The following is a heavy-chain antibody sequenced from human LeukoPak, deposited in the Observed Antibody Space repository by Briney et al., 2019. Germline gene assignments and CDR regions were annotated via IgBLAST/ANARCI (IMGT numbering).Heavy chain of an antibody. CDR3: ATDNYSYGSDY. V-gene: IGHV1-24*01. CDR1: GYTLTELS. D-gene: IGHD5-18*01. Sequence: ASVKVSCKVSGYTLTELSMHWVREAPGKGLGGMGGFDPEDGETIYAQKFQGRVTMTEDTSTDTAYMELSSLRSEDTAVYYCATDNYSYGSDYWGQGTLVTVSP. J-gene: IGHJ4*02. CDR2: FDPEDGET.